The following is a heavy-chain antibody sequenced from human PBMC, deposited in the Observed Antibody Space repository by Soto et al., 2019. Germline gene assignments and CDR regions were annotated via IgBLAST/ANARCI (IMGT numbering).Heavy chain of an antibody. J-gene: IGHJ6*02. CDR1: GGTFSSYA. CDR2: IIAIFGTE. Sequence: QVQLVQSGAEVKKPGSSVRVSCKASGGTFSSYAISWVRQAPGQGLEWMGGIIAIFGTENYAQKFQGRVTITADESTSTAYMELSSLRSEDTAMYYCARDRIAGSKYYYGMDVWGQGTTVTVSS. V-gene: IGHV1-69*01. D-gene: IGHD6-13*01. CDR3: ARDRIAGSKYYYGMDV.